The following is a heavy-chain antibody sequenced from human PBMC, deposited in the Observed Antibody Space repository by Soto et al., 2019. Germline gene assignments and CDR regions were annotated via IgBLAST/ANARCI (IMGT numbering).Heavy chain of an antibody. CDR2: ISYDGSNK. CDR1: GLTFSSYG. D-gene: IGHD6-19*01. V-gene: IGHV3-30*18. J-gene: IGHJ6*02. Sequence: RGSLRLSYVASGLTFSSYGMHWVRQAPGKGLEWVAVISYDGSNKCYADSVKGRFTISRDNSKNTLYLQMNSLRAEDTAVYYCAKDSRSSGRPDYYYYGMDVWGQGTTVTVSS. CDR3: AKDSRSSGRPDYYYYGMDV.